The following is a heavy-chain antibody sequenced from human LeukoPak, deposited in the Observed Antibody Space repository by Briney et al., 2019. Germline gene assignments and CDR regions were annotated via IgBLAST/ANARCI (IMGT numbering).Heavy chain of an antibody. CDR3: AKALSLAGSYYYYYGMDV. V-gene: IGHV3-11*01. D-gene: IGHD3-10*01. CDR1: GFTFSDYY. J-gene: IGHJ6*02. Sequence: GGSLRLSCVASGFTFSDYYMSWIRQAPGTRLEWVSYISSSGNTIYYADSVKGRFTVSRDNAKNSVYLQINSLRAEDTAVYYCAKALSLAGSYYYYYGMDVWGQGTTVTVSS. CDR2: ISSSGNTI.